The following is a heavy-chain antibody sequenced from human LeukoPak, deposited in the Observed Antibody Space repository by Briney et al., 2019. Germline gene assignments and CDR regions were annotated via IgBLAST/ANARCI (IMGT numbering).Heavy chain of an antibody. CDR2: ISGSGGST. Sequence: GGSLRLSCAASGFTFSSYAMSWVRQAPGKGLERVSAISGSGGSTYYADSVKGRFTISRDNSKNTLYLQMNSLRAEDTAVYYCAKGHSSGWYYFDYWGQGTLVTVSS. D-gene: IGHD6-19*01. J-gene: IGHJ4*02. CDR1: GFTFSSYA. V-gene: IGHV3-23*01. CDR3: AKGHSSGWYYFDY.